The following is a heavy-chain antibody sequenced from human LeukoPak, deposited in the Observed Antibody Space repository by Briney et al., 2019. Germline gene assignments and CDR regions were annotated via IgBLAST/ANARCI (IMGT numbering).Heavy chain of an antibody. Sequence: GGSLRLSCAASGFTFSSYSMNWVRQAPGKGLEWVSYISSSSSTIYYADSVKGRFTISRDNAKNSLYLQMNSLRAEDTAVYYCAREGDTVTTWDYYYMDVWGKGTTVTVSS. D-gene: IGHD4-17*01. CDR2: ISSSSSTI. J-gene: IGHJ6*03. V-gene: IGHV3-48*01. CDR3: AREGDTVTTWDYYYMDV. CDR1: GFTFSSYS.